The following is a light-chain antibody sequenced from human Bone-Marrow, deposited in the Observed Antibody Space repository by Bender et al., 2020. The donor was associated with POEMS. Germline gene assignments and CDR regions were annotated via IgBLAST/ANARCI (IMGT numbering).Light chain of an antibody. J-gene: IGLJ3*02. Sequence: QSALTQPPSASGSPGQSVTISCIGNNDNMGDYNYVSWYQHHPGKAPKVILFEVNKRPSGVPDRFSGSKSGNTASLTVSGLQADDEANYYCCSYAGGDSFMLFGGGTKVTVL. CDR2: EVN. CDR3: CSYAGGDSFML. CDR1: NDNMGDYNY. V-gene: IGLV2-8*01.